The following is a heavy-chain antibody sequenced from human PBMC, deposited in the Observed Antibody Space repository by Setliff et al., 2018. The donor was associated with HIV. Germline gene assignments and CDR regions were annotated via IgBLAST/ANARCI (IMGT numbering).Heavy chain of an antibody. V-gene: IGHV4-34*01. CDR2: IDHSGST. Sequence: PSETLSLTCAVYGGSFNDYYWTWIRQPPGKGLEWIGEIDHSGSTKYHASLKSRVTISIDTSKNQISLKLSSVTAADTAVYYCARDRHSSGLGSYGPWGPGILVTVSS. J-gene: IGHJ5*02. D-gene: IGHD3-10*01. CDR1: GGSFNDYY. CDR3: ARDRHSSGLGSYGP.